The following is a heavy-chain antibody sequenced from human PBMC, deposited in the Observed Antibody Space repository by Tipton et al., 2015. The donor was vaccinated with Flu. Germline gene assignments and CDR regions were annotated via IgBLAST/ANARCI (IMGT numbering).Heavy chain of an antibody. CDR1: GGSISTFY. J-gene: IGHJ6*03. Sequence: TLSLTCTVSGGSISTFYWSWFRQPPGKGLEWIGYIYYSGSTNYNPSLKSRVTISVDTSKNQFSLKLSSVTAADTAVYYCARVVAVPYYYYYYMDVWGKGTTVTVSS. D-gene: IGHD6-19*01. CDR2: IYYSGST. V-gene: IGHV4-59*01. CDR3: ARVVAVPYYYYYYMDV.